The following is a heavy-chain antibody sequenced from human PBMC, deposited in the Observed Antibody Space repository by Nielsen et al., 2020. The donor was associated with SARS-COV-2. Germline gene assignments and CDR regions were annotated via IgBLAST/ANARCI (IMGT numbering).Heavy chain of an antibody. J-gene: IGHJ4*02. D-gene: IGHD1-1*01. CDR2: IYYSGST. CDR3: ARRAAPNEPFDY. V-gene: IGHV4-39*01. Sequence: WIRHPPGTGLEWIGSIYYSGSTYYNPSLKSRVTISVDTSKNQFSLKLSSVTAADTAVYYCARRAAPNEPFDYWGQGTLVTVSS.